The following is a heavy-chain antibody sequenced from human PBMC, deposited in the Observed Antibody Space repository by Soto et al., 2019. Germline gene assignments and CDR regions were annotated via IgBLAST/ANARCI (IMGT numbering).Heavy chain of an antibody. Sequence: GSLRLSCAASGFTFSSYAMSWVHQAPGKGLEWVSAISGSGGSTYYADSVKGRFTISRDNSKNTLYLQMNSLRAEDTAVYYCAKDVAYDILTGYPLDYWGQGTLVTVSS. CDR2: ISGSGGST. D-gene: IGHD3-9*01. CDR3: AKDVAYDILTGYPLDY. J-gene: IGHJ4*02. V-gene: IGHV3-23*01. CDR1: GFTFSSYA.